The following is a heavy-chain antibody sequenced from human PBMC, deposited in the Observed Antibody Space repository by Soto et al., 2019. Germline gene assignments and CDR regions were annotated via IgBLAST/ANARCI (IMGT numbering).Heavy chain of an antibody. D-gene: IGHD6-13*01. Sequence: SETLSLTCAVYGGSFRGYYWSWIRRPPGKGLEWIGEINHSGSTNYNPSLKSRVTISVDTSKNQFSLKLSSVTAADTAVYYCARVPSSRGMSLSSSWHNWFDPWGQGTLVTVSS. V-gene: IGHV4-34*01. J-gene: IGHJ5*02. CDR1: GGSFRGYY. CDR3: ARVPSSRGMSLSSSWHNWFDP. CDR2: INHSGST.